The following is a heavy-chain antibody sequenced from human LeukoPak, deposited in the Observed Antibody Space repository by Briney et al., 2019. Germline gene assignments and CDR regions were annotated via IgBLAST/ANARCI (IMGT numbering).Heavy chain of an antibody. CDR3: AKGYSSSWSRYFDY. J-gene: IGHJ4*02. D-gene: IGHD6-13*01. CDR2: ISGSGGST. V-gene: IGHV3-23*01. CDR1: GFTLSGYA. Sequence: GGSLRLSCAASGFTLSGYAMSWVRQAPGKGLEWVSAISGSGGSTYYADSVKGRFTISRDTSKNTLYLQMNSLRAEDTAVYYCAKGYSSSWSRYFDYWGQGTLVTVSS.